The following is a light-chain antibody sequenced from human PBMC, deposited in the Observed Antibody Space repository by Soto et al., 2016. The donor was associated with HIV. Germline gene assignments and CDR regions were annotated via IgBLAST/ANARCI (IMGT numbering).Light chain of an antibody. Sequence: IQMTQSPSSLSASVGDRVTITCRASQSISSYLNWYQEKPGKAPKLLIYAASSLQSGVPSRFSGSGSGTDFTLTISSLQPEDFAIYHCQQSYITPPYTFGQGTKLEIK. CDR3: QQSYITPPYT. V-gene: IGKV1-39*01. J-gene: IGKJ2*01. CDR1: QSISSY. CDR2: AAS.